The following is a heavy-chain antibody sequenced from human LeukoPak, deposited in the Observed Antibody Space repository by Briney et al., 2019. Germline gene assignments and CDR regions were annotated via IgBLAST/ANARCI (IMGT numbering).Heavy chain of an antibody. J-gene: IGHJ6*03. CDR3: ARRGDPAYFYMDV. Sequence: GGSLRLSCAASGFTFSSYAMSWVRQAPGKGLEWVSAISGSGGSTYYADSVKGRFTISRDNSKNTLYLQMNSLRVEDTAVYYCARRGDPAYFYMDVWGKGTTVTISS. D-gene: IGHD4-17*01. CDR1: GFTFSSYA. V-gene: IGHV3-23*01. CDR2: ISGSGGST.